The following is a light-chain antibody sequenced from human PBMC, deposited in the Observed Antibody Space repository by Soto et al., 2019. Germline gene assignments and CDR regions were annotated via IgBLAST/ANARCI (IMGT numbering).Light chain of an antibody. CDR2: RNN. CDR3: AAWDDSLSGWV. J-gene: IGLJ3*02. CDR1: SSNIGSNY. Sequence: QSVLTQPPSASGTPGQRVTIACSGSSSNIGSNYVYWYQQLPGTAPKLLIYRNNQRPSGVPDRFSGSKSGTSASLAISGLRPEDEAEYYCAAWDDSLSGWVFGGGTKLTVL. V-gene: IGLV1-47*01.